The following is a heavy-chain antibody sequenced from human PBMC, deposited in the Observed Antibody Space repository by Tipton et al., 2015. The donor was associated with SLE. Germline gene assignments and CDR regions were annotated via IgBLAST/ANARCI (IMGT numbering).Heavy chain of an antibody. V-gene: IGHV4-34*01. Sequence: TLSLTCAVYGGSFSGYYWSWIRQPPGKGLEWIGEINHSGSTNYNPSLKSRVTISVDTSKNQFSLKLSSVTAADTAVYYCAREGAYYYDSSPEAFDIWGQGSMVAVSS. J-gene: IGHJ3*02. D-gene: IGHD3-22*01. CDR1: GGSFSGYY. CDR3: AREGAYYYDSSPEAFDI. CDR2: INHSGST.